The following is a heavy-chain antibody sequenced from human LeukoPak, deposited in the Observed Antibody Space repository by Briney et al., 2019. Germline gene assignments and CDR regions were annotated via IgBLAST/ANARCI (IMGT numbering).Heavy chain of an antibody. V-gene: IGHV1-69*13. Sequence: GASVKVSCKASGDTFIPYTFSWVRQAPGQGLEWMGGIIPIFGTANYAQKFQGRVTITADESTSTAYMELSSLRSEDTAVYYCARGRQLESSSWYYFDYWGQGTLVTVSS. CDR1: GDTFIPYT. CDR3: ARGRQLESSSWYYFDY. CDR2: IIPIFGTA. J-gene: IGHJ4*02. D-gene: IGHD6-13*01.